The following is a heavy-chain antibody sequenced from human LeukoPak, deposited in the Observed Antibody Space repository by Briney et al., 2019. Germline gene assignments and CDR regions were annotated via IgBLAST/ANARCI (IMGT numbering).Heavy chain of an antibody. J-gene: IGHJ4*02. D-gene: IGHD2-21*02. CDR2: IWYDGSNK. CDR3: ARAAVPSCGGDCYPIDY. CDR1: GFTFSSYG. V-gene: IGHV3-33*01. Sequence: PGRSLRLSCAASGFTFSSYGMHWVRQAPGKGLEWVAVIWYDGSNKYYADSVKGRFTISRDNSKNTLYLQMNSLRAEDTAVYYCARAAVPSCGGDCYPIDYWGQGSLVTVSS.